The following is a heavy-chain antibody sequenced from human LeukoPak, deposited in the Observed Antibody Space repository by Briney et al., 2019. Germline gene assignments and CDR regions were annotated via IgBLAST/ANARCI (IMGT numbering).Heavy chain of an antibody. CDR2: ITSVGTYP. Sequence: KPGGSLRLSFSASGLTVSNSAMSTGPQAPGKGLGRVSAITSVGTYPIYTDSLKSGFTISTDNAKKYRYLQMNSLRAPDMALSYVARDTYSGAYGDSYYYYMDLWGQGTTVTISS. D-gene: IGHD1-26*01. V-gene: IGHV3-21*01. CDR3: ARDTYSGAYGDSYYYYMDL. J-gene: IGHJ6*03. CDR1: GLTVSNSA.